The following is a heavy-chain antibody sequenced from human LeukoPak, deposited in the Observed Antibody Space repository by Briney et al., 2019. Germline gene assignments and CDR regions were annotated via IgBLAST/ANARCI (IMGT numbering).Heavy chain of an antibody. CDR1: GFTFSGFS. CDR3: ARAGSHWHYVY. J-gene: IGHJ4*02. Sequence: GGSLRLSCAASGFTFSGFSMSWVRQSPTKGLEWVANIKQDGSERYYVDSVKGRFTTSRDNAKNSLSLQMNNLRVEDTAVYYCARAGSHWHYVYWGQGTVVTVSS. D-gene: IGHD3-10*01. V-gene: IGHV3-7*01. CDR2: IKQDGSER.